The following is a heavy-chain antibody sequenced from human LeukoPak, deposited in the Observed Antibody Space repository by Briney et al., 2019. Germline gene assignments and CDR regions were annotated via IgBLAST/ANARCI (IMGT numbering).Heavy chain of an antibody. CDR1: GFTFISYG. D-gene: IGHD6-19*01. J-gene: IGHJ4*02. V-gene: IGHV3-30*18. CDR2: ISYDGSNK. Sequence: PGRSLRLSCAASGFTFISYGMHCVRQAPGKGLEWVAVISYDGSNKYYADSVKGRFTISRDNSKNTLYLQMNSLRAEDTAVYYCAKGMSSGWYLVSDYWGQGTLVTVSS. CDR3: AKGMSSGWYLVSDY.